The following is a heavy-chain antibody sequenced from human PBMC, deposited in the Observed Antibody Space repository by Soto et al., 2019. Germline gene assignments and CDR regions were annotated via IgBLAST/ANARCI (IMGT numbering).Heavy chain of an antibody. D-gene: IGHD2-15*01. CDR1: GGSISSSSYY. Sequence: SETLSLTCTVSGGSISSSSYYWGWIRQPPGKGLEWIGSIYYSGSTYYNPSLKSRVTISVDTSKNQFSLKLSSVTAADTAVYYCGRLRYCSGGSCKTETGLGDYWGQGTLVTVSS. J-gene: IGHJ4*02. CDR3: GRLRYCSGGSCKTETGLGDY. CDR2: IYYSGST. V-gene: IGHV4-39*01.